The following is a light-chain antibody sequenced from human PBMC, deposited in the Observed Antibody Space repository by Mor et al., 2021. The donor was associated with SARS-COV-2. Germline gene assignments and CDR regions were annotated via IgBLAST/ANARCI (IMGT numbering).Light chain of an antibody. V-gene: IGLV2-14*03. Sequence: QHPGKAPQLMIYDVSHRPSGVSNRFSGSKSGNTASLTISGLQAEDEADYFCSSYTSSSTPYVFGTGT. CDR3: SSYTSSSTPYV. CDR2: DVS. J-gene: IGLJ1*01.